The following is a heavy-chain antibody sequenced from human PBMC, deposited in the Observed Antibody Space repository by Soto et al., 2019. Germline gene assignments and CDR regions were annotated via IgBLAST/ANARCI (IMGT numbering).Heavy chain of an antibody. V-gene: IGHV3-21*01. D-gene: IGHD3-3*02. CDR3: ARESFSASPNFFDY. CDR2: VSPNGQGI. Sequence: PGGSLRLSCAASGFTLGRYGMSWVRQAPGKGLEWVSAVSPNGQGIYYADSVRGRFTISRDDAKNSLYLQMDSLRADDTAVYYCARESFSASPNFFDYWGQGTLVTVSS. J-gene: IGHJ4*02. CDR1: GFTLGRYG.